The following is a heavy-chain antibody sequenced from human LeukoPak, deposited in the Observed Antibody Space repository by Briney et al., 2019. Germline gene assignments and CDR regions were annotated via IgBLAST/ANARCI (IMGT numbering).Heavy chain of an antibody. CDR2: LYHSGST. CDR1: GYSISSGHY. J-gene: IGHJ4*02. Sequence: PSETLSLTCTVSGYSISSGHYWGWIRQPPGKGLEWIGSLYHSGSTYYNPSLKSRLTISVDTSKNQFSLQLSSVTAADTALYYCARIMPPAGDDEDYWGQGTLVTVSS. V-gene: IGHV4-38-2*02. CDR3: ARIMPPAGDDEDY. D-gene: IGHD2-2*01.